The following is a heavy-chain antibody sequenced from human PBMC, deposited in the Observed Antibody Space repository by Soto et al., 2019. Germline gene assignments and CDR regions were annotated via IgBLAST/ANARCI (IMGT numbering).Heavy chain of an antibody. J-gene: IGHJ5*02. Sequence: QVQLVQSGAEVRQPGASVKVSCKASGYIFNTYGISWVRQAPGQGLEWMGWISTYNGYTKYPQNRQARITMTTDTATATAYMELRSLRSDDTAVYYCARGSIVPVPNWFDPWGQGTLVTVSS. D-gene: IGHD2-15*01. CDR2: ISTYNGYT. V-gene: IGHV1-18*01. CDR1: GYIFNTYG. CDR3: ARGSIVPVPNWFDP.